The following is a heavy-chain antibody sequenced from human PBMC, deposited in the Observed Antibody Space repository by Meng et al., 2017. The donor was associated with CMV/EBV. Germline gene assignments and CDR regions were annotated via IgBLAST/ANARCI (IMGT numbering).Heavy chain of an antibody. CDR1: GGTFSSYA. Sequence: QVQSVQSGAEGKKPGSSVKVSCKASGGTFSSYAISWVRQAPGQGLEWMGGIIPIFGTANYAQKFQGRVTITADESTSTAYMELSSLRSEDTAVYYCARDYSGIAARPGFDPWGQGTLVTVSS. V-gene: IGHV1-69*12. CDR2: IIPIFGTA. CDR3: ARDYSGIAARPGFDP. J-gene: IGHJ5*02. D-gene: IGHD6-6*01.